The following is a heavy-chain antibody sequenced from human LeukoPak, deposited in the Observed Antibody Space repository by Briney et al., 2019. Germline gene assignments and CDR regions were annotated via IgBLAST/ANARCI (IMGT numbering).Heavy chain of an antibody. Sequence: ASVKVSCKASGYTFITYDISWVRQAPGQGLEWMGWISAYNGNTNYGQKIQGRVTMTTDTSTNTAYMELRSLRSDDTAVYYCARSAVADTLSAYYFDYWGQGTLVTVSS. D-gene: IGHD6-19*01. CDR3: ARSAVADTLSAYYFDY. CDR2: ISAYNGNT. V-gene: IGHV1-18*01. J-gene: IGHJ4*02. CDR1: GYTFITYD.